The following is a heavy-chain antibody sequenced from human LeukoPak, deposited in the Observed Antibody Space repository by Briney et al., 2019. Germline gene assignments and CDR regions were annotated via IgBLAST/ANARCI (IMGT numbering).Heavy chain of an antibody. CDR1: GGSISSSSYY. V-gene: IGHV4-39*07. Sequence: SETLSLTCTVSGGSISSSSYYWGWIRQPPGKGLEWIGSIYYSGSTYYNPSLKSRVTISVDTSKNQFSLKLSSVTAADTAVYYCARRRIVGAVDYWGQGTLVTVSS. CDR3: ARRRIVGAVDY. D-gene: IGHD1-26*01. CDR2: IYYSGST. J-gene: IGHJ4*02.